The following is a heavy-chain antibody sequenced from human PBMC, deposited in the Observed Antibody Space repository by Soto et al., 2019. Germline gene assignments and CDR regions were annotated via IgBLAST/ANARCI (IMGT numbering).Heavy chain of an antibody. V-gene: IGHV1-69*13. CDR1: GGTFSSYA. Sequence: SVKVSCKASGGTFSSYAISWVRQAPGQGLEWMGGIIPIFGTANYAQKFQGRVTITADESTSTAYMELSSLRSEDTAVYHCARGGEQWLVQDWFDPWGQGTLVTGSS. CDR3: ARGGEQWLVQDWFDP. J-gene: IGHJ5*02. D-gene: IGHD6-19*01. CDR2: IIPIFGTA.